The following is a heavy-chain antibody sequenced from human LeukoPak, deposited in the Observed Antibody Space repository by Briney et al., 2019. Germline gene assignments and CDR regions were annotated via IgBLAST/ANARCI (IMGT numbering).Heavy chain of an antibody. CDR3: ARAKIITIFGVVISTTLDY. Sequence: ASETLSLTCAVYGGSFSGYYWSWIRQPPGKGLEWIGEINHSGSTNYNPSLKSRVTISVDTSKNQFSLKLSSVTAADTAVYYCARAKIITIFGVVISTTLDYWGQGTLVTVSS. CDR2: INHSGST. D-gene: IGHD3-3*01. V-gene: IGHV4-34*01. CDR1: GGSFSGYY. J-gene: IGHJ4*02.